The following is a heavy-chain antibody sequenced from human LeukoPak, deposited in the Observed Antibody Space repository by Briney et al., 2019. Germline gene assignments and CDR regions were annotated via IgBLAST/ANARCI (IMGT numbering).Heavy chain of an antibody. CDR3: ARDLIPGYSYGPPFDY. Sequence: GASVKVSCKASGGTFSSYAISWVRQAPGQGLEWMGGIIPIFGTANYAQKFQGSVTITTDESTSTAYMELSSLRSEDTAVYYCARDLIPGYSYGPPFDYWGQGTLVTVSS. CDR1: GGTFSSYA. V-gene: IGHV1-69*05. J-gene: IGHJ4*02. CDR2: IIPIFGTA. D-gene: IGHD5-18*01.